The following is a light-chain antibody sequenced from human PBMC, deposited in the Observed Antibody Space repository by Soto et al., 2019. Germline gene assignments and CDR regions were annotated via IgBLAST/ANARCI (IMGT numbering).Light chain of an antibody. CDR2: DGS. Sequence: DIQMTQSPSSLPVSLGQRVSIACQASQGVSNYLNWYQQKPGQAPKLLIYDGSNLETGVPSRFSGSGSGTDFTFTISSLEPEDIATYYCQQYGNLPITFGQGTRLEIK. CDR3: QQYGNLPIT. CDR1: QGVSNY. J-gene: IGKJ5*01. V-gene: IGKV1-33*01.